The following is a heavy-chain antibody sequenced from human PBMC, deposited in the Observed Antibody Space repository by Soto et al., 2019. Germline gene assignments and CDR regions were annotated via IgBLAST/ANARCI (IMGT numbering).Heavy chain of an antibody. V-gene: IGHV3-30-3*01. J-gene: IGHJ4*02. Sequence: QVQLVESGGGVVQPGRSLRLSCAASGFTFSSYAMHWVRQAPGKGLEWVAVISYDGSNKYYADSVKGRFTISRDNSKNTLYLQMNSLRAEDTAVYYCARDSTYDSSGFFGYWGQGTLVTVSS. CDR3: ARDSTYDSSGFFGY. CDR2: ISYDGSNK. D-gene: IGHD3-22*01. CDR1: GFTFSSYA.